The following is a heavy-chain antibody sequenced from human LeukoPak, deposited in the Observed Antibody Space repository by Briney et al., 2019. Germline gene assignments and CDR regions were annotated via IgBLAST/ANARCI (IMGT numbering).Heavy chain of an antibody. J-gene: IGHJ4*02. V-gene: IGHV3-7*01. D-gene: IGHD3-10*01. CDR1: GFTFSSYW. Sequence: GGSLRLSCAASGFTFSSYWMSWVRQAPGKGLEWVANIKQDGSEKYYVDSVKGRFTISRDNAKNSLYLQMNSLRAEDTAVYYCASEGPMVRGVIFLWGQGTLVTVSS. CDR2: IKQDGSEK. CDR3: ASEGPMVRGVIFL.